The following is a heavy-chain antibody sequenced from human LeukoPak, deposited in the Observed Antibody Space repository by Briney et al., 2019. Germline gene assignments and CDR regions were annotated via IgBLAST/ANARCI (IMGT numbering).Heavy chain of an antibody. V-gene: IGHV4-39*01. CDR2: IYYSGST. D-gene: IGHD6-13*01. J-gene: IGHJ4*02. CDR1: GGSISSGDYY. CDR3: ARLAISSGTIDY. Sequence: NPSETLSLTCTVSGGSISSGDYYWGWIRQPPGKGLEWIGSIYYSGSTYYNPSLKSRVTISVDTSKNQFSLKLSSVTAADTAVYYCARLAISSGTIDYWGQGTLVTVSS.